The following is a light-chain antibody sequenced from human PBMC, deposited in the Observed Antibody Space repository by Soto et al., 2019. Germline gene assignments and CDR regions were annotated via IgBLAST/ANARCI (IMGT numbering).Light chain of an antibody. V-gene: IGLV2-14*01. CDR3: SSYTTSSTRV. Sequence: QSALTQPASVSGSPGQSITISCTGTGSDIGAYNSVSWYQQHPGKAPKLIVFQVSFRPSAVSDRFSGSKSDNTASLTISGLQAEDEADYYCSSYTTSSTRVFGPGTKVTV. J-gene: IGLJ1*01. CDR2: QVS. CDR1: GSDIGAYNS.